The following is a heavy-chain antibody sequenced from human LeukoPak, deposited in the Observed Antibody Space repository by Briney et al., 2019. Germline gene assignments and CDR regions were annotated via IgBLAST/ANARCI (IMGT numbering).Heavy chain of an antibody. D-gene: IGHD3-22*01. Sequence: PGGSLRLSCAASGFTFSSYAMSWVRQAPGKGLEWVSAISGSGDSTYYADSVKGRFTISRDNSKNTLYLQMNSLRAEDTAVYYCAKPSLYYYDTSGYYRYWYFDLWGRGTLVTVSS. V-gene: IGHV3-23*01. CDR3: AKPSLYYYDTSGYYRYWYFDL. CDR1: GFTFSSYA. CDR2: ISGSGDST. J-gene: IGHJ2*01.